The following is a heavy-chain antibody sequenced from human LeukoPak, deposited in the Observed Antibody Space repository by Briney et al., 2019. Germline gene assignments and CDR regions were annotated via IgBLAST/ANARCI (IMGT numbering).Heavy chain of an antibody. V-gene: IGHV4-59*08. Sequence: PSETLSLTCTVSGGSISSYYWNWIRQPPGKGLEWIGYIYYSGSTNYNPSLRSRVTISLDTSKNQFSLKLNPVTAADTAVYYCARSELKWFDPWGQGTLVTVSS. CDR1: GGSISSYY. CDR2: IYYSGST. CDR3: ARSELKWFDP. D-gene: IGHD1-26*01. J-gene: IGHJ5*02.